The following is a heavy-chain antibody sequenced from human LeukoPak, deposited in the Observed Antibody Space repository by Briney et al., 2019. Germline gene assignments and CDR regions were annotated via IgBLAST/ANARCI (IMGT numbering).Heavy chain of an antibody. CDR3: ATGGYTWNDVAGWFDP. CDR1: GYTLTELS. V-gene: IGHV1-24*01. CDR2: FDPEDGET. Sequence: ASVKVSCKVSGYTLTELSMHWVRQAPGKGLEWMGGFDPEDGETIYAQKFQGRVTMTADTSTDTAYMELSSLRSEATAVHYCATGGYTWNDVAGWFDPWGQGTLVTVSS. D-gene: IGHD1-1*01. J-gene: IGHJ5*02.